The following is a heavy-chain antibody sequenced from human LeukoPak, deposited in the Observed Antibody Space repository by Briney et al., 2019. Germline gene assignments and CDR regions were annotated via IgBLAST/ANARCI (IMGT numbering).Heavy chain of an antibody. CDR2: INPNSGGT. D-gene: IGHD3-10*01. CDR3: ATFYGSGSYGAFDI. J-gene: IGHJ3*02. Sequence: ASVKVSCKASGYTFTGYYMHWVRQAPGQGLEWMGWINPNSGGTNYAQKFQGRVTMTRDTSISTAYMELRSLRSDDTAVYYCATFYGSGSYGAFDIWGQGTMVTVSS. CDR1: GYTFTGYY. V-gene: IGHV1-2*02.